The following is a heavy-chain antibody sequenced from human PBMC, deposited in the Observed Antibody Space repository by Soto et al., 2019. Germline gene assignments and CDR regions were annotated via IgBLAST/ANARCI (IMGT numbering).Heavy chain of an antibody. J-gene: IGHJ3*01. V-gene: IGHV3-48*01. CDR2: IGIGSSTK. D-gene: IGHD3-22*01. Sequence: EVDLVESGGGLVQSGGSLRLSCAASGFTFRNYGMNWVRQAPGKGLEWVSYIGIGSSTKYYADSVKGRFTISRDNAKNTLYLQMKSRRAEDTAVYYCARDQVYYKDIRGRPLNAFDVWGQGTMVTVSS. CDR3: ARDQVYYKDIRGRPLNAFDV. CDR1: GFTFRNYG.